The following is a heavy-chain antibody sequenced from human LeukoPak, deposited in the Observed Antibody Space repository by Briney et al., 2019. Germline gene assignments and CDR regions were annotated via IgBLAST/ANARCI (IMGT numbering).Heavy chain of an antibody. CDR1: GYTFTGYY. D-gene: IGHD4-23*01. CDR2: INPNSGGT. V-gene: IGHV1-2*04. CDR3: ARDRYGGYGGPEAFDP. Sequence: ASVKDSCKASGYTFTGYYMHWVRQAPGQGLEWMGWINPNSGGTNYAQKFQGWVTMTRDTSISTAYMELSRLRSDDTAVYYCARDRYGGYGGPEAFDPWGQGTLVTVSS. J-gene: IGHJ5*02.